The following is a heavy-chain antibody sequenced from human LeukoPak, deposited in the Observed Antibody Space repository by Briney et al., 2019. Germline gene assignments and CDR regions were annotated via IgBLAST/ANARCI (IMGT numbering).Heavy chain of an antibody. CDR3: AREVTLHFDP. J-gene: IGHJ5*02. V-gene: IGHV3-30-3*01. CDR2: ISYDGSSK. Sequence: GGSLRLSCAASEFTFSSFAMHWARQAPGKGLEWVAVISYDGSSKNHADSVKGRFTISRDNSKNTLSLQMNSLRAEDTAVYYCAREVTLHFDPWGQGTLVTVSS. CDR1: EFTFSSFA. D-gene: IGHD4-11*01.